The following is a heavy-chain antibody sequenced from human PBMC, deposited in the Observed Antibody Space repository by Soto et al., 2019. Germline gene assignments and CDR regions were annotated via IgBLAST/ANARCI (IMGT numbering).Heavy chain of an antibody. D-gene: IGHD3-3*01. CDR2: ISAGGGST. J-gene: IGHJ6*03. Sequence: SGGSLRLSCAASGFTFSGYAMSWVRQAPGEGLEWVSCISAGGGSTYYADSVKGRFTISRDNSKNTLYLQMNSLRAEDTAVYYCAKDSQPRSGDFYYYMDVWGRGTTVTVSS. V-gene: IGHV3-23*01. CDR3: AKDSQPRSGDFYYYMDV. CDR1: GFTFSGYA.